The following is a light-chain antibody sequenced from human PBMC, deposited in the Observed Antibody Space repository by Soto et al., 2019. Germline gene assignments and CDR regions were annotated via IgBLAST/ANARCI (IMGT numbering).Light chain of an antibody. CDR1: SADIGSHDY. V-gene: IGLV2-14*01. Sequence: CPGSSADIGSHDYVSWYQQHPGKVPKLIIYEVSKRPSGASDRFSGSKSGNAAYLSISGLQPEDEADYYCNSYTTTSALVFGTGTKVTVL. CDR2: EVS. J-gene: IGLJ1*01. CDR3: NSYTTTSALV.